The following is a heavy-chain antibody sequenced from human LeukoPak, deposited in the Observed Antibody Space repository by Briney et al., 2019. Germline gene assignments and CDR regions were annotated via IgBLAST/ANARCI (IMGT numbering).Heavy chain of an antibody. J-gene: IGHJ5*02. CDR1: GYTFTSYA. V-gene: IGHV1-18*01. Sequence: ASVKVSCKASGYTFTSYAMNWVRQAPGQGLEWMGWISAYNGNTNYAQKLQGRVTMTTDTSTSTAYMELRSLRSDDTAVYYCARSYVDAGYSSSWYRFWFDPWGQGTLVTVSS. CDR3: ARSYVDAGYSSSWYRFWFDP. D-gene: IGHD6-13*01. CDR2: ISAYNGNT.